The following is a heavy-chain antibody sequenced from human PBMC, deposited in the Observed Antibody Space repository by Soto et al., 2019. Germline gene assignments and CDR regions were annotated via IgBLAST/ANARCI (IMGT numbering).Heavy chain of an antibody. V-gene: IGHV5-10-1*01. CDR3: ARRTRGYCSSTSCYKNYYYGMDV. J-gene: IGHJ6*02. CDR2: IDPSDSYT. D-gene: IGHD2-2*02. CDR1: GYSFTSYW. Sequence: PGESLKISCKGSGYSFTSYWISWVRQMPGKGLEWMGRIDPSDSYTNYSPSFQGHVTISADKSISTAYLQWSSLKASDTAMYYCARRTRGYCSSTSCYKNYYYGMDVWGQGTTVTVSS.